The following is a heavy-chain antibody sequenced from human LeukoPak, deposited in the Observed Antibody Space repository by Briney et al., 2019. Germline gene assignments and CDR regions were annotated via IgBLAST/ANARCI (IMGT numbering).Heavy chain of an antibody. Sequence: GWSLRLSCAASGFTFSSYGMHWVRQAPGKGLEWVAFIRYDGSNKYYADSVKGRFTISRDNSKNTLYLQMNSLRAEDTAVYYCAKDFHRPTVTTWSYYYYMDVWGKGTTVTISS. J-gene: IGHJ6*03. D-gene: IGHD4-17*01. V-gene: IGHV3-30*02. CDR1: GFTFSSYG. CDR3: AKDFHRPTVTTWSYYYYMDV. CDR2: IRYDGSNK.